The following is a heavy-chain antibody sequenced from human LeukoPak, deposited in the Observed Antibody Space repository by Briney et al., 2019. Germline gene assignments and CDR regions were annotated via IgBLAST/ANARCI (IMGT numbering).Heavy chain of an antibody. J-gene: IGHJ6*03. CDR3: ARVMSASVWRSYGSYYYYYYMDI. V-gene: IGHV3-7*01. D-gene: IGHD3-16*01. CDR1: GFNFNSYW. Sequence: PGGSLRLSCAVSGFNFNSYWMTWVRQAPGKGLEWVANIKQDGSEKYSVDSVKGRFTISRDNAKNSLYMQMNSLRAEDTAVYYCARVMSASVWRSYGSYYYYYYMDIWGKGTTVTVSS. CDR2: IKQDGSEK.